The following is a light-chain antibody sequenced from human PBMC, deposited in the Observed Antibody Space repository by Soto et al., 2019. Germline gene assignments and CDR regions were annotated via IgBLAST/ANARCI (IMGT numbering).Light chain of an antibody. J-gene: IGKJ1*01. CDR2: GAS. CDR1: QGVSGSY. V-gene: IGKV3-20*01. CDR3: QHYGSSPRT. Sequence: EIVLTQSPGTLSLSPGERATLSCRASQGVSGSYLAWYQQKPGQAPRLLIYGASSRATGIPNRFSGSESGTDFTLTICRLEPEDFAVYFCQHYGSSPRTFGQGTKVEIK.